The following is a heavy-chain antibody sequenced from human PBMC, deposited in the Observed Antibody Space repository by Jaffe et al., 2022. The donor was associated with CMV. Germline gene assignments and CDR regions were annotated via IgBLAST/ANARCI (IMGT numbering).Heavy chain of an antibody. D-gene: IGHD6-19*01. J-gene: IGHJ2*01. CDR2: ISSSGSTI. V-gene: IGHV3-48*03. CDR1: GFTFSSYE. CDR3: ARDVYYIGSGWYSVPRYFDL. Sequence: EVQLVESGGGLVQPGGSLRLSCAASGFTFSSYEMNWVRQAPGKGLEWVSYISSSGSTIYYADSVKGRFTISRDNAKNSLYLQMNSLRAEDTAVYYCARDVYYIGSGWYSVPRYFDLWGRGTLVTVSS.